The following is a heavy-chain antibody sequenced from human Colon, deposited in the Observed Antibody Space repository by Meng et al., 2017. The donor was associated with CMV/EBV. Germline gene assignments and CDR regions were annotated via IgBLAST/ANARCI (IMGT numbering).Heavy chain of an antibody. Sequence: AASGFSITDYAVTWVRQAPGKGLEWGSVISASGYYTFYAESVKGRFTIGRDISKNTVYLQTSSLRAEDTAVYFCAKAPTRRYYFDSWGQGSLVTVSS. CDR2: ISASGYYT. CDR3: AKAPTRRYYFDS. V-gene: IGHV3-23*01. CDR1: GFSITDYA. D-gene: IGHD5-24*01. J-gene: IGHJ4*02.